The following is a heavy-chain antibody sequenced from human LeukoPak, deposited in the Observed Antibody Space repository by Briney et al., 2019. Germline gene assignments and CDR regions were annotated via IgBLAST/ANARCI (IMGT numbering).Heavy chain of an antibody. D-gene: IGHD2-2*01. V-gene: IGHV3-23*01. CDR1: EFTFSSYA. J-gene: IGHJ4*02. CDR3: AKRGGLPAAPDY. Sequence: GGSLRLSCAASEFTFSSYAMSWVRQAPGKGLEWVSTISNSGANINYADSVKGRFTISRDNSKNTLFLQMNSLRAEDTAVYYCAKRGGLPAAPDYWGQGTLVTVSS. CDR2: ISNSGANI.